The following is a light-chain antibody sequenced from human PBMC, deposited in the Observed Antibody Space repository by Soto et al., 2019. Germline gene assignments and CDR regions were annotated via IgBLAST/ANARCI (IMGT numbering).Light chain of an antibody. CDR1: QSVSTN. V-gene: IGKV3-15*01. J-gene: IGKJ2*01. CDR2: GAS. CDR3: HQYNNWPYT. Sequence: EMVMTQSPATLSVSPGDRATLSCRASQSVSTNLAWYQQKPGQAPRLLIYGASTRATGIPARFSGSGSGTEFTLTISSLQSEDSAVYYCHQYNNWPYTFGQGTKLEIK.